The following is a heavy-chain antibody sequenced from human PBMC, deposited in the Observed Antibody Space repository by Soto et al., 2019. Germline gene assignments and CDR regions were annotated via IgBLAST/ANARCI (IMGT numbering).Heavy chain of an antibody. V-gene: IGHV3-23*01. CDR1: GLTFSSYA. J-gene: IGHJ4*02. CDR2: ISAGGGSS. D-gene: IGHD1-26*01. CDR3: AKHLWVGATTGKDF. Sequence: EVQLLESGGALAQPGGSLRLSCAASGLTFSSYAMSWVRQAPGKGLEWVSAISAGGGSSYYADSVKGRFTISRDNSKNTLYLQMNSLRAEDTAVYYCAKHLWVGATTGKDFWGQGTLVSVSS.